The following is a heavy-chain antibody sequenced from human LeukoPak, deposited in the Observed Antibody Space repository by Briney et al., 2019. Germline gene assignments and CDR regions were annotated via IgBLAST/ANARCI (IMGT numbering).Heavy chain of an antibody. J-gene: IGHJ4*02. CDR3: ARDLVYGSGSCGH. Sequence: GGSLRLSCAASGFTFNTFNMNWVRQAPGKGLVWVSRINGEGGTSYADSVKGRFTISRDNAKNTVHLQMNSLRAEDTAVYYCARDLVYGSGSCGHWGQGTLVTVSS. V-gene: IGHV3-74*01. CDR2: INGEGGT. D-gene: IGHD3-10*01. CDR1: GFTFNTFN.